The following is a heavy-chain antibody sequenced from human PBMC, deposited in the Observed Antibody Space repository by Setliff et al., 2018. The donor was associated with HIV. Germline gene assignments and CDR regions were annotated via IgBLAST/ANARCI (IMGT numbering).Heavy chain of an antibody. J-gene: IGHJ6*03. Sequence: GASVKVSCKASGGTFNTYAITWVRQAPGQGPEWMGGLIPVFGTPNYAQKFQGRVTITADESTSTAYMELSSLRSEDTAVYYCATRSFGSLGFYFYYMDVWGKGTTVTVSS. CDR1: GGTFNTYA. CDR3: ATRSFGSLGFYFYYMDV. D-gene: IGHD3-10*01. CDR2: LIPVFGTP. V-gene: IGHV1-69*13.